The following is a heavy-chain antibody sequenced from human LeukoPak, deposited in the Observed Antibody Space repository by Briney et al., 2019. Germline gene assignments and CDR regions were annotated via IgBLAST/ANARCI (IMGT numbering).Heavy chain of an antibody. V-gene: IGHV1-18*01. CDR3: AGIGPNPYSSSPFDY. D-gene: IGHD6-13*01. CDR2: ISAYNGNT. CDR1: GYTFTSYG. Sequence: ASVKVSCKASGYTFTSYGISWVRQATGQGLEWMGWISAYNGNTNYAQKLQGRVTMTTDTSTSTAYMELRSLRSDDTAVYYCAGIGPNPYSSSPFDYWGQGTLVTVSS. J-gene: IGHJ4*02.